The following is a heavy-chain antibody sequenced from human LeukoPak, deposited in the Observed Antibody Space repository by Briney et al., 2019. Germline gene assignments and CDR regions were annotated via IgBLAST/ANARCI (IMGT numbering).Heavy chain of an antibody. V-gene: IGHV3-23*01. D-gene: IGHD1-26*01. CDR2: ISGSGGST. Sequence: GGSLRLSCAASGFTFSSYAMSWVRQAPGRGLEWVSAISGSGGSTYYADSVKGRFTISRDNSKNTLYLQMNSLRAEDTAVYYCAKDLGSGSYYGGYYFDYWGQGTLVTVSS. CDR1: GFTFSSYA. J-gene: IGHJ4*02. CDR3: AKDLGSGSYYGGYYFDY.